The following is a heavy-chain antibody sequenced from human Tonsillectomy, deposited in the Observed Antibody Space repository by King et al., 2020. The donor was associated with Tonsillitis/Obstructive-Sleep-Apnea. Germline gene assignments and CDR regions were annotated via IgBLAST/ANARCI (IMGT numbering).Heavy chain of an antibody. CDR1: GYTLTSYY. CDR3: ARGMVVMVYGSRIKVNDAFEI. CDR2: INPSGGST. Sequence: QLVQSGAEVKNPGASVKVSCKASGYTLTSYYIHWVRQAPGQGLEWMGIINPSGGSTSYAQKFQDRVTMTRDTSTSTVYMELSSLRSEDTAVYYCARGMVVMVYGSRIKVNDAFEIWGQGTMVTVSS. J-gene: IGHJ3*02. D-gene: IGHD2-8*01. V-gene: IGHV1-46*01.